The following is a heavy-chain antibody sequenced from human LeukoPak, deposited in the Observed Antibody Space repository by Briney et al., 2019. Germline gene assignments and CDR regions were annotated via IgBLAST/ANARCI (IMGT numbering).Heavy chain of an antibody. D-gene: IGHD6-19*01. CDR2: IYTSGST. CDR1: GGSISSYY. CDR3: ARDEFGAVAGTPNWFDP. Sequence: PSETLSLTCTVSGGSISSYYWSWIRQPAGKGLEWIGRIYTSGSTNYNPSLKSRVTMSVDTSKNQFSLKLSSVTAADTAVYYCARDEFGAVAGTPNWFDPWGQGTLVTVSS. J-gene: IGHJ5*02. V-gene: IGHV4-4*07.